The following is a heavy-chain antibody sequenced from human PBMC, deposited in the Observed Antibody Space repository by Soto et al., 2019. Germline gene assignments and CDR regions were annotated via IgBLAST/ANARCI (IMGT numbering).Heavy chain of an antibody. D-gene: IGHD5-12*01. CDR1: GGSVSSGSYY. J-gene: IGHJ4*02. CDR2: IYYSRNT. Sequence: PSETLSLTCTVSGGSVSSGSYYWGWIRQPPGKGLEWIGSIYYSRNTYYNPSLKSRVTISIDTSKNQFSLKLSSVTAADTAVYYCARRGRTYYSGYDKGFDYWGQGTLVTVSS. V-gene: IGHV4-39*01. CDR3: ARRGRTYYSGYDKGFDY.